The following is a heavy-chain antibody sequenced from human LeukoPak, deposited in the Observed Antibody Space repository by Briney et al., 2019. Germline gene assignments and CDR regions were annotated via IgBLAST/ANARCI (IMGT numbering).Heavy chain of an antibody. CDR2: VRGSGTDT. CDR1: GFTVSNHH. J-gene: IGHJ4*02. V-gene: IGHV3-23*01. D-gene: IGHD5-12*01. Sequence: GGSLRLSCGASGFTVSNHHMSWVRQAPGKGLEWVSAVRGSGTDTYYADSVKGRFTISRDNSKNTLYLQMNSLRAEDTAVYYCAKTSRGNSGYDSPFHYWGQGTLVTVSS. CDR3: AKTSRGNSGYDSPFHY.